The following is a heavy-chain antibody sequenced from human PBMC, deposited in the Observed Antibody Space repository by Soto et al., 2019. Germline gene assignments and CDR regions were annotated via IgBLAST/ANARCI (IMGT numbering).Heavy chain of an antibody. CDR1: GYTFPNYG. CDR2: ISANNGNT. D-gene: IGHD6-13*01. J-gene: IGHJ6*02. Sequence: QVQLVQSGAEVRKPGASVKVSCKASGYTFPNYGIIWVRQAPGQGLEWMAWISANNGNTKYAQKFQDRVTMTTDTPPPPPSMELRSLRSATPPVYYFPSLKQLVFMAAWAQG. V-gene: IGHV1-18*01. CDR3: PSLKQLVFMAA.